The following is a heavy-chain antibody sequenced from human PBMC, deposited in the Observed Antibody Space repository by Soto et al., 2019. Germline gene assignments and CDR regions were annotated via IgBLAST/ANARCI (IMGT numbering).Heavy chain of an antibody. D-gene: IGHD3-22*01. J-gene: IGHJ4*02. CDR2: ISSSSSTI. CDR3: ARDLNYYDSSGYGAKVPIFDY. Sequence: GGSLRLSCAASGFTFSSYSMNWVRQAPGKGLEWVSYISSSSSTIYYADSVKGRFTISRDNAKNSLYLQMNSLRDEDTAVYYCARDLNYYDSSGYGAKVPIFDYWGQGTLVTVSS. V-gene: IGHV3-48*02. CDR1: GFTFSSYS.